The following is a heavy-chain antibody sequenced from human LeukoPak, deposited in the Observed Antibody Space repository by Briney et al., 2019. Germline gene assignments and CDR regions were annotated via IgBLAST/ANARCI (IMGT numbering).Heavy chain of an antibody. CDR3: ATTHLGYCSSTSCYILHLYYYYMDV. CDR1: GYSISSGYY. J-gene: IGHJ6*03. CDR2: IYHSGST. V-gene: IGHV4-38-2*01. Sequence: SETLSLTCAVSGYSISSGYYWGWIRQPPGKGLEWIGSIYHSGSTYYNPSLKSRVTISVDTSKNQFSLKLSSVTAADTAVYYCATTHLGYCSSTSCYILHLYYYYMDVWGKGTTVTVSS. D-gene: IGHD2-2*02.